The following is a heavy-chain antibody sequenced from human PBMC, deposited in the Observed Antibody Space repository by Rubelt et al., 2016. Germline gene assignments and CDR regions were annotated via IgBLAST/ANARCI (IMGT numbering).Heavy chain of an antibody. Sequence: EVHLAESGGGLVQPGGSLRLSCAASGFTFSSHYMTWVRQAPGKGLEWVANVKQDGSDKHYVESVKGRVTVSRDNAKNSLYLQMNSLRAEDTAVYYCAREATVAGTDDAFDIWGQGTMVTVSS. CDR2: VKQDGSDK. CDR3: AREATVAGTDDAFDI. D-gene: IGHD6-19*01. V-gene: IGHV3-7*01. CDR1: GFTFSSHY. J-gene: IGHJ3*02.